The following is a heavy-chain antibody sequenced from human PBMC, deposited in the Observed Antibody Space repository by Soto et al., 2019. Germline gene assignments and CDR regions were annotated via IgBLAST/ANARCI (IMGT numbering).Heavy chain of an antibody. CDR2: IWYDGSNK. CDR1: GFTFSSYG. J-gene: IGHJ3*02. V-gene: IGHV3-33*01. D-gene: IGHD2-15*01. CDR3: ARASADIVVVVAAAEGYDAFDI. Sequence: GGSLRLSCAASGFTFSSYGMHWVRQAPGKGLEWVAVIWYDGSNKYYADSVKGRFTISRENSKNTLYLQMNSLRAEDTAVYYCARASADIVVVVAAAEGYDAFDIWGQGTMVTISS.